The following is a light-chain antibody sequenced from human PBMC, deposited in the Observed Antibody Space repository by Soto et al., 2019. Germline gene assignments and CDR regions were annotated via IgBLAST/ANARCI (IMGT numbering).Light chain of an antibody. Sequence: DIQLTQSPSTLSASVGDRVTITCRASQSISSCLACYQQKPGKAPKLLIYDASSLERGVPSRFSSSGAGRELSLTTSSRQPDDFATYYCQQYNSSPYTFGQGTKLEIK. CDR1: QSISSC. V-gene: IGKV1-5*01. CDR2: DAS. J-gene: IGKJ2*01. CDR3: QQYNSSPYT.